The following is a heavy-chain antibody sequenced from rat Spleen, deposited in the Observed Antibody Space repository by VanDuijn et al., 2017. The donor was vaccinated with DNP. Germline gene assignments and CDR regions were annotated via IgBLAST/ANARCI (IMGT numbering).Heavy chain of an antibody. J-gene: IGHJ2*01. CDR1: GYSITSNY. V-gene: IGHV3-3*01. CDR3: ARWVRGLDY. Sequence: EVQLQESGPGLVKPSQSLSLTCSVTGYSITSNYWGWIRKFPGHKLEWMGSINSAGNTNYNPSLTSRISITRDTSKNQFFLQLNSVTTEDTATYYCARWVRGLDYWGQGAMVTVSS. D-gene: IGHD4-3*01. CDR2: INSAGNT.